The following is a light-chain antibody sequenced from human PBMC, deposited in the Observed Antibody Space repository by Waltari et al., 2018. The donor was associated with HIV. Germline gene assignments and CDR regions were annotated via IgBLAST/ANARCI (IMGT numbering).Light chain of an antibody. V-gene: IGLV1-40*01. Sequence: QSVLTQPPSVSGAPGQRVTIPCTGSSSNIGANYDVHLYQQFPGTAPKLLLSGNNDRPSGVPDRFSGSRSGTSASLAITGLQADDEADYYCQSYDSSLSGSVVFGGGTKLTVL. CDR3: QSYDSSLSGSVV. CDR2: GNN. J-gene: IGLJ2*01. CDR1: SSNIGANYD.